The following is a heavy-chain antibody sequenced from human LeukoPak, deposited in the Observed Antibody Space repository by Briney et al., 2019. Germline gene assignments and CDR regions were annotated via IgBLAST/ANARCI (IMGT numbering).Heavy chain of an antibody. J-gene: IGHJ6*02. D-gene: IGHD3-16*01. V-gene: IGHV4-59*11. CDR3: ARFGVDYDMDV. Sequence: PGSGPTLVKPSKTLSLTYTVSGGSISGHYWTWIRQPPGKGLEWIGQIHYSGRPDYNPSLKSRVTISVDTSKNQLSLKVTSVTGADTTVYYCARFGVDYDMDVWGQGTTVTVSS. CDR2: IHYSGRP. CDR1: GGSISGHY.